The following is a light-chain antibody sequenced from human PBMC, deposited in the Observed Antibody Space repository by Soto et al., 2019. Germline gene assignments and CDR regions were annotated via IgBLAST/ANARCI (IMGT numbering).Light chain of an antibody. CDR3: QQYNSYSGT. CDR2: DAS. Sequence: DIKMTKSPSIVYVSVGDRVKITCRASQSISSWLAWYQQKPGKAPKLLIYDASSLESGVPSRFSGSGSGTEFTLTISSLQPDDFATYYCQQYNSYSGTFGQGTKVDI. J-gene: IGKJ1*01. V-gene: IGKV1-5*01. CDR1: QSISSW.